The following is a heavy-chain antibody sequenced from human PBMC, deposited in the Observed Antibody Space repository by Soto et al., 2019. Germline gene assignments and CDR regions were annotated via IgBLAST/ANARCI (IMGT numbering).Heavy chain of an antibody. D-gene: IGHD3-10*01. CDR2: IKQDGSEK. Sequence: HPGGSLRLSCAASGFTFSSYGMHWVRQAPGKGLEWVANIKQDGSEKYYVDSVKGRFTISRDNAKNSLYLQMNSLRAEDTAVYYCARGVVTMVRGGPAGYYGMDVWGQGTTVTVSS. J-gene: IGHJ6*02. CDR3: ARGVVTMVRGGPAGYYGMDV. CDR1: GFTFSSYG. V-gene: IGHV3-7*03.